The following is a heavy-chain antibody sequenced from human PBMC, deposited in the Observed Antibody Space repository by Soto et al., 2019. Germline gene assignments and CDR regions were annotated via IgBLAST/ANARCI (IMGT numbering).Heavy chain of an antibody. CDR3: ARSDYNNYGANLNYYYYGMDV. V-gene: IGHV1-2*04. Sequence: ASVKVSCKASGYTFTGYCMHWVRQAPGQGLEWMGWINPNSGGTNYAQKFQGWVTMTRDTSISTAYMELSRLRSDDTAVYYCARSDYNNYGANLNYYYYGMDVWGQGTTVTVSS. J-gene: IGHJ6*02. CDR1: GYTFTGYC. D-gene: IGHD4-4*01. CDR2: INPNSGGT.